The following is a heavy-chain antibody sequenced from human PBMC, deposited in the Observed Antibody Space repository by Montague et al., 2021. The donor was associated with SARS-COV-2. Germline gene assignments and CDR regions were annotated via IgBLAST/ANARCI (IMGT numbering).Heavy chain of an antibody. CDR1: GGSISSSGYY. CDR2: IYYSGNT. V-gene: IGHV4-39*01. D-gene: IGHD3-22*01. J-gene: IGHJ3*02. CDR3: ARLPPYRFNSNGHYYNAVDI. Sequence: SETLSLTCTVSGGSISSSGYYWGWIRQPPGKGLEWIGSIYYSGNTYYSPSLQSRVTISVDTSKNQFSLRLNSMTAADTAVYYCARLPPYRFNSNGHYYNAVDIWGQGTMVTVSS.